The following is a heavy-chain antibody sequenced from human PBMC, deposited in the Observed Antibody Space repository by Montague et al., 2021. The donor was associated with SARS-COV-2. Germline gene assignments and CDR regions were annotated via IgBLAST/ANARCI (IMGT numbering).Heavy chain of an antibody. CDR2: IYYTGST. J-gene: IGHJ4*02. CDR3: ARGGGWKRLFDS. V-gene: IGHV4-59*01. Sequence: SETLSLTCNVSGGSINNYYWSWIRQSPGRGLEWIGYIYYTGSTTRNPSLDSRVTISLDTSRDLVTLELRSLTAADTAAYYCARGGGWKRLFDSWGQGTLVAVSS. CDR1: GGSINNYY. D-gene: IGHD4-23*01.